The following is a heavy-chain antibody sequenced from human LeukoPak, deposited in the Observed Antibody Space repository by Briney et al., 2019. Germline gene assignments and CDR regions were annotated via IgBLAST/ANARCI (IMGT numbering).Heavy chain of an antibody. CDR3: ARDSVDGSGTYYNDSPDY. J-gene: IGHJ4*02. CDR1: GYTFSSYG. V-gene: IGHV1-18*01. Sequence: EASVKVSCKASGYTFSSYGISWVRQAPGQGLEWMGWISAYNGNTDYAQNLRGRVTMTTDTSTSTAYMELRSLRSDDTAVYYCARDSVDGSGTYYNDSPDYWGQGILVTVSS. D-gene: IGHD3-10*01. CDR2: ISAYNGNT.